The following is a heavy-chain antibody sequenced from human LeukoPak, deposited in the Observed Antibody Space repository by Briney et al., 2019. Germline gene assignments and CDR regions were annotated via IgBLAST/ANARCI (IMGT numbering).Heavy chain of an antibody. V-gene: IGHV1-2*02. D-gene: IGHD6-13*01. J-gene: IGHJ4*02. CDR2: INPNSGGT. CDR3: ARGAWGAAAGTLDY. CDR1: GYTFTGYY. Sequence: ASVKVSCKASGYTFTGYYMHWVRQAPGQGREWMGWINPNSGGTNYVQKFQGRVTMTRDTSISTAYMELSRLRSDDTAVYYCARGAWGAAAGTLDYWGQGTLVTVSS.